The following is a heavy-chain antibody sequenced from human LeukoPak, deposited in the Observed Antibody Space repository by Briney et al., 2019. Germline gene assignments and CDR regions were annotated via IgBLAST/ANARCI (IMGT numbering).Heavy chain of an antibody. CDR2: ISGRGGST. Sequence: GGSLRLSCASSGFTFSSYAMSWVRQAPGKGLEWVSWISGRGGSTYYADSVRGRFTISRDESKNTLSLQMNSLSAEYTAAYYCAIHCDYSSRYYMDVWGKGTTVTVSS. V-gene: IGHV3-23*01. CDR1: GFTFSSYA. D-gene: IGHD4-11*01. J-gene: IGHJ6*03. CDR3: AIHCDYSSRYYMDV.